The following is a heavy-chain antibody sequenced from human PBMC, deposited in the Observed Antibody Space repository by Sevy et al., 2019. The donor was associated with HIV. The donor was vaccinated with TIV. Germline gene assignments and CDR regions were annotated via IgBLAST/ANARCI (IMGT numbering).Heavy chain of an antibody. J-gene: IGHJ4*02. CDR3: ARVYSGYYNS. CDR2: ISNSSNYI. Sequence: GGSLRLSCAASGFTFSSYTINWVRQAPGKGLEWVSSISNSSNYIYYADSVKGRFTISRDNAKNSLYLQMNSLRAEDTAVYYCARVYSGYYNSWGQGTLVTVSS. CDR1: GFTFSSYT. D-gene: IGHD1-26*01. V-gene: IGHV3-21*01.